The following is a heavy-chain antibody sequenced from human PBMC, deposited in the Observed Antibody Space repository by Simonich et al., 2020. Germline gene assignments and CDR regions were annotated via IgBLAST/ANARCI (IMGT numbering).Heavy chain of an antibody. CDR2: IYYSGST. CDR3: ARLPDY. CDR1: GGSISSYY. J-gene: IGHJ4*02. Sequence: QVQLQESGPGLVKPSETLSLTCTVSGGSISSYYWSWIRQPPGKGLDWIGYIYYSGSTNYNPSLKSRVTISVDTSKNQFSLKLSSVTAADTAVYYCARLPDYWGQGTLVTVSS. V-gene: IGHV4-59*08.